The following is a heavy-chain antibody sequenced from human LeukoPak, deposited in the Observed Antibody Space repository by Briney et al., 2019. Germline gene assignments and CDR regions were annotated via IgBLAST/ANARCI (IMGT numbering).Heavy chain of an antibody. D-gene: IGHD2-15*01. Sequence: ASVKVYCKTSGYTFTGYYMHWVRQAPGQGLEWMGWINPNSGGTNYAQKFQGRVTMTRDTSISTAYMELSRLRSDDTAVYYCARSVGIVVVVAATRRWFDPWGQGTLVTVSS. CDR1: GYTFTGYY. V-gene: IGHV1-2*02. J-gene: IGHJ5*02. CDR2: INPNSGGT. CDR3: ARSVGIVVVVAATRRWFDP.